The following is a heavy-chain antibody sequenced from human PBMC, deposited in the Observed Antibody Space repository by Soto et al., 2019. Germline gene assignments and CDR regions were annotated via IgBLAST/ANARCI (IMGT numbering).Heavy chain of an antibody. Sequence: GGSLRLSCAASGLTFSSYAMSWVRQAPGKGLEWVSAISGSGGSTYYADSVKGRFTISRDNSKNTLYLQMNSLRAEDTAVYYCANRRAGYSSSWYLAHWGQGTLVTVSS. CDR3: ANRRAGYSSSWYLAH. V-gene: IGHV3-23*01. J-gene: IGHJ4*02. CDR2: ISGSGGST. D-gene: IGHD6-13*01. CDR1: GLTFSSYA.